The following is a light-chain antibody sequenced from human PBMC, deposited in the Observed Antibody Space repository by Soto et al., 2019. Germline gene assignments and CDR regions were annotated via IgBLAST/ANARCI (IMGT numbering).Light chain of an antibody. Sequence: EIVMTQSPATLSVSPGERATLSRRASQSVSSNLAWYQQKPGQAPRLLIYGASTRATGIPARFSGSGSGTEFTLTISSRQSEDFAVYYCQQDNNWPPVTFGQGTKVEIK. J-gene: IGKJ1*01. CDR1: QSVSSN. CDR2: GAS. V-gene: IGKV3-15*01. CDR3: QQDNNWPPVT.